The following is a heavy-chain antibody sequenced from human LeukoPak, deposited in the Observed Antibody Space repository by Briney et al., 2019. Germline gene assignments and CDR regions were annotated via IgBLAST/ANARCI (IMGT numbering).Heavy chain of an antibody. D-gene: IGHD1-1*01. V-gene: IGHV1-18*04. J-gene: IGHJ3*02. CDR2: INAYNGNT. CDR3: AARGGATGTTQGDAFDI. CDR1: GYTFTSYG. Sequence: GASVKVSCKASGYTFTSYGISWVRQAPGQGLEWIGLINAYNGNTNYAQKLQGRVTMTTDTSTGTAYMELRSLRSDDTAVYYCAARGGATGTTQGDAFDIWGQGTMVTVSS.